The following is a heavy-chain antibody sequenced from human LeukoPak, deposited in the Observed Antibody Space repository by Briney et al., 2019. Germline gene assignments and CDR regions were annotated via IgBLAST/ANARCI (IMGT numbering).Heavy chain of an antibody. V-gene: IGHV4-34*01. CDR1: GGSFSGYY. CDR3: ARGSPYCTNGVGYFDY. D-gene: IGHD2-8*01. Sequence: PSETLSLTCAVYGGSFSGYYWSWIRQPPGKGLEWIGEINHSGSTNYNPSLKSRVTISVDTSKNQFSLKLSSVTAADTAVYYCARGSPYCTNGVGYFDYGGQGTLVTVSS. J-gene: IGHJ4*02. CDR2: INHSGST.